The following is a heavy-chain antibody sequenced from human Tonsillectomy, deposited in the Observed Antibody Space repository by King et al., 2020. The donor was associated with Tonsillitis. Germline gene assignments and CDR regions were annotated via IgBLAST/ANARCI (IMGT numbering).Heavy chain of an antibody. D-gene: IGHD3-10*01. CDR2: IIPIFGAA. CDR3: ARVLEPYGSGNYFFGF. J-gene: IGHJ4*02. V-gene: IGHV1-69*01. Sequence: VQLVQSGAEVKKPGSSVKVSCKASGGTFSNYAISWVRQAPGQGLEWMGGIIPIFGAANYAHNFQGRVTITADESTTTAYMELSSLRSEDTAVYFCARVLEPYGSGNYFFGFWGQGTLVTVSS. CDR1: GGTFSNYA.